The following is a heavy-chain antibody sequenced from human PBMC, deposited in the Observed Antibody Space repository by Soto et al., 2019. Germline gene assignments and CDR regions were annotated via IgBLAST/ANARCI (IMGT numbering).Heavy chain of an antibody. CDR1: GGSISSDY. CDR2: MYYSGST. V-gene: IGHV4-59*12. Sequence: XTLSLSCTVSGGSISSDYWIWIRQPPGKGLEWIGYMYYSGSTNYNPSLKSRVTISVDTSKNQFSLKLSSVTDADTAVYYCARSGYSYGPNPLLYWGQGTLVTVSS. J-gene: IGHJ4*02. CDR3: ARSGYSYGPNPLLY. D-gene: IGHD5-18*01.